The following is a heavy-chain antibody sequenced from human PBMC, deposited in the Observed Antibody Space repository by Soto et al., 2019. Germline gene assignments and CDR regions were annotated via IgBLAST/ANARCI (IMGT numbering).Heavy chain of an antibody. CDR3: ATSGAYSSGWYVGDFDY. CDR2: ISSSSSYI. CDR1: GFTFSSYS. Sequence: GGSLRLSCAASGFTFSSYSMNWVRQAPGKGLEWVSSISSSSSYIYYADSVKGRFTISRDNAKNSLYLQMNSLRAEDTAVYYCATSGAYSSGWYVGDFDYWGQGTLVTVSS. V-gene: IGHV3-21*01. J-gene: IGHJ4*02. D-gene: IGHD6-19*01.